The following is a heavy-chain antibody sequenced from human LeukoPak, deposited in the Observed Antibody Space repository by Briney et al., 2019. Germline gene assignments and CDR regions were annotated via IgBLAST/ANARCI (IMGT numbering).Heavy chain of an antibody. Sequence: SETLSLTCAVSGGSISSGGYSWSWIRQPPGKGLEWIGYIYHSGSTYYNPSLKSRVTISVDRSKNQFSLKLSSVTAADTAVYYCARVRCGSLGTSCRNYYFDYWGQGTLVTVSS. V-gene: IGHV4-30-2*01. CDR2: IYHSGST. J-gene: IGHJ4*02. CDR1: GGSISSGGYS. D-gene: IGHD2-2*01. CDR3: ARVRCGSLGTSCRNYYFDY.